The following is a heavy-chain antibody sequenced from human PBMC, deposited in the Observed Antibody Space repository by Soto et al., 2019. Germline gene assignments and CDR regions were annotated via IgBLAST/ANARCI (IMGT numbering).Heavy chain of an antibody. CDR2: INAGNGNT. Sequence: GASVKVSCKASGYTFTSYAMHWVRQAPGQRLEWMGRINAGNGNTKYSQKFQGRVTITRDTSASTAYMELSSLRSEDTAVYYCARGPQYYYDSSGYYVDYWGQGTLVTVSS. CDR3: ARGPQYYYDSSGYYVDY. CDR1: GYTFTSYA. J-gene: IGHJ4*02. V-gene: IGHV1-3*01. D-gene: IGHD3-22*01.